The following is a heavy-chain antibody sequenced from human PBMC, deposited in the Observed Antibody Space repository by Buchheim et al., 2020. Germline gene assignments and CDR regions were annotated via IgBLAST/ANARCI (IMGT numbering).Heavy chain of an antibody. CDR1: GGSISSSSYY. J-gene: IGHJ6*02. Sequence: QLQLQESGPGLVKPSETLSLTCTVSGGSISSSSYYWGWIRQPPGKGLEWIGSIYYSGSTYYNPSLKSRVTISVDKSKHQFSLKLSSVTAADTAVYYCARDSSHYYDSSGYPKPVYYYYGMDVWGQGTT. CDR3: ARDSSHYYDSSGYPKPVYYYYGMDV. V-gene: IGHV4-39*07. D-gene: IGHD3-22*01. CDR2: IYYSGST.